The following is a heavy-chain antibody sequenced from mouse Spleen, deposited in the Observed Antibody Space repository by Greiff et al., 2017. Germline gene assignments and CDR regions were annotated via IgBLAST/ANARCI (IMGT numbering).Heavy chain of an antibody. CDR3: ARKGDGNPYYAMDY. D-gene: IGHD2-1*01. Sequence: VQLQQPGAELVMPGASVKLSCKASGYTFTSYWMHWVKQRPGQGLEWIGEIDPSDSYTNYNQKFKGKATLTVDKSSSTAYMQLSSLTSEDSAVYYCARKGDGNPYYAMDYWGQGTSVTVSS. J-gene: IGHJ4*01. CDR1: GYTFTSYW. CDR2: IDPSDSYT. V-gene: IGHV1-69*01.